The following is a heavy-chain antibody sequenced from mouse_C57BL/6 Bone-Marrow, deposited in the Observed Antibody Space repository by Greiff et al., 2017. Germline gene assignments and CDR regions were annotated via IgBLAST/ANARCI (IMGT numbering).Heavy chain of an antibody. Sequence: QVQLQQSGAELARPGASVKLSCKASGYTFTSYGISWVKQRTGQGLEWIGEIYPRSGNTYYNEKFKGKATLTADKSSSTAYMELRRQTSEDSAVYFCARGDYSYFDYWGQGTTLTVSA. V-gene: IGHV1-81*01. CDR3: ARGDYSYFDY. CDR2: IYPRSGNT. D-gene: IGHD1-1*01. CDR1: GYTFTSYG. J-gene: IGHJ2*01.